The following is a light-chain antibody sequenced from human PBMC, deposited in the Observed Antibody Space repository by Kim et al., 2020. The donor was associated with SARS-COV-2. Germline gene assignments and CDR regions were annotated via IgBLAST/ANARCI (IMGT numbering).Light chain of an antibody. J-gene: IGLJ2*01. CDR1: TSTIQPNT. Sequence: QRVTIAHTASTSTIQPNTVNWYQQLPGTAPKLLIHTNNQRPSGVPDRFSGSRFGTSASLTISGLQSEDEADYFCAAWEDSPDGYVVFGGGTQLTVL. CDR3: AAWEDSPDGYVV. V-gene: IGLV1-44*01. CDR2: TNN.